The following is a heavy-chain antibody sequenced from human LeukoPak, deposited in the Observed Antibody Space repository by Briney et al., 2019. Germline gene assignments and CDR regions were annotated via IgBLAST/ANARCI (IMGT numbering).Heavy chain of an antibody. V-gene: IGHV3-21*01. CDR1: GFTFSSYS. Sequence: GGSLRLSCAASGFTFSSYSMNWVRQAPGKGLEWVSSISSSSYIYYPDSVKGRFTISSDNAKNSLYLQMNSLRAEDTAVYYCARERQHAAHYYMDVWGKATTVTVCS. D-gene: IGHD2-15*01. J-gene: IGHJ6*03. CDR2: ISSSSYI. CDR3: ARERQHAAHYYMDV.